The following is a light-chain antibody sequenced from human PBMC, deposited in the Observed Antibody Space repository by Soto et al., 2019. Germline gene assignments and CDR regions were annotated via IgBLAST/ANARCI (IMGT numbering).Light chain of an antibody. CDR3: KQSNSWLWT. V-gene: IGKV3-15*01. CDR2: GEY. Sequence: AIQSVSSKLAWYQQKPGQDNRIIIYGEYTRATGIQDRFSGSGSGTEFTLIIRSMQSEDSAVYYCKQSNSWLWTLGTWTKLDIK. J-gene: IGKJ1*01. CDR1: QSVSSK.